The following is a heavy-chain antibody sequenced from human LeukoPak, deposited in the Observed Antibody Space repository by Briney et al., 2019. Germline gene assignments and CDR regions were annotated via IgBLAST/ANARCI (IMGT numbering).Heavy chain of an antibody. CDR3: ARGPSHYYDSSGYPEYYYYYMDV. CDR1: GYTFTGYY. Sequence: ASVKVSCKASGYTFTGYYMHWVRQAPGQGLEWMGWINPNSGGTNYAQKFQGRVTMTRDTSISTAYMELSSLRSEDTAVYYCARGPSHYYDSSGYPEYYYYYMDVWGKGTTVTISS. CDR2: INPNSGGT. J-gene: IGHJ6*03. D-gene: IGHD3-22*01. V-gene: IGHV1-2*02.